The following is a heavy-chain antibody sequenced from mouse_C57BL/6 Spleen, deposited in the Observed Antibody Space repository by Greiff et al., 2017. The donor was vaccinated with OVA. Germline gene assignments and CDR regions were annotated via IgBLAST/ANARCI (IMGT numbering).Heavy chain of an antibody. CDR2: IDPANGNT. CDR1: GFNIKNTY. Sequence: VQLQQSVAELVRPGASVKLSCTASGFNIKNTYMHWVKQRPEQGLEWIGRIDPANGNTKYAPKFQGKPTITADTSSNTAYLQLSSLTSEDTAIYYCARPYYYGSSTAWFAYWGQGTLVTVSA. J-gene: IGHJ3*01. D-gene: IGHD1-1*01. CDR3: ARPYYYGSSTAWFAY. V-gene: IGHV14-3*01.